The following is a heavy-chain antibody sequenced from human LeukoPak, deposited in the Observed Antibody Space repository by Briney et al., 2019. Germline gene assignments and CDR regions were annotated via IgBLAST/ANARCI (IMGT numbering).Heavy chain of an antibody. Sequence: GASVKVSCKASGYTFTGYYMHWVRQAPGQGLEWMGIINPSGGSTSYAQKFQGRVTMTRDTSTNTAYMELRSLRYDDTAVYYCARDGIVIIQTSFDYWGQGTAVTVSS. J-gene: IGHJ4*02. CDR3: ARDGIVIIQTSFDY. CDR2: INPSGGST. CDR1: GYTFTGYY. V-gene: IGHV1-46*01. D-gene: IGHD2/OR15-2a*01.